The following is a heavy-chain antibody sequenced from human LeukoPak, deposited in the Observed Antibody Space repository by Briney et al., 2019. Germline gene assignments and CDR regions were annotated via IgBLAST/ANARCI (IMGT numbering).Heavy chain of an antibody. CDR2: ISGSGGST. J-gene: IGHJ5*01. D-gene: IGHD3-10*01. CDR3: AKEGYYGSGSFPDS. CDR1: GFTFSSYA. Sequence: GGSLRLSCAASGFTFSSYAMSWVRQAPGKGLEWVSAISGSGGSTYYADSVKGRFTISRDNSKGTLYLQMNSLRAEDTAVYYCAKEGYYGSGSFPDSWGQGTLVTVSS. V-gene: IGHV3-23*01.